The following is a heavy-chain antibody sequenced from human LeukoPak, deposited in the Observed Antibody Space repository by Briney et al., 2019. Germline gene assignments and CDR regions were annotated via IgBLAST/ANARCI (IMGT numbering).Heavy chain of an antibody. Sequence: GGSLRLSCAASGFTFSSYAMSWVRQAPGKGLEWVSAISGSGGSTYYADSVKGRFTISRDNSKNTLYLQMNSLRAEDTAVYYCARDGQSYYGSGSYQGYWGQGTLVTVSS. CDR1: GFTFSSYA. CDR3: ARDGQSYYGSGSYQGY. J-gene: IGHJ4*02. D-gene: IGHD3-10*01. CDR2: ISGSGGST. V-gene: IGHV3-23*01.